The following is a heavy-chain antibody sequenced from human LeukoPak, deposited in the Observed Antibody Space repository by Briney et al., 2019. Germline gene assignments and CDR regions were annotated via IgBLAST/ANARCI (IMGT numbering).Heavy chain of an antibody. D-gene: IGHD1-26*01. J-gene: IGHJ4*02. CDR1: GFTFTTYW. CDR3: ARGPAANSGNYYAGDY. Sequence: GESLRLSCAASGFTFTTYWMSWVRQLPGKGLEWVANINQDGTEKYYVDSVKGRFTISRDNAKNTLYLQMNSLKSEDSAAYYCARGPAANSGNYYAGDYWGQGTLVTVSS. CDR2: INQDGTEK. V-gene: IGHV3-7*01.